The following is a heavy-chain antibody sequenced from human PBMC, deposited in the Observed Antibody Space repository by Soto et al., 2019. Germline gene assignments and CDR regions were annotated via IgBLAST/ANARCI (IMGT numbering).Heavy chain of an antibody. D-gene: IGHD3-22*01. Sequence: PGGSLRLSCAASGFTLSSHATSWVRQAPGKGLEWVSVISGGTGNTYYADTAKGRFTISRDNSKNTLYLQMNSLRAEDTALYDCARYPKTNYYDNPLDVRAQRTTVTVSS. CDR1: GFTLSSHA. CDR3: ARYPKTNYYDNPLDV. V-gene: IGHV3-23*01. J-gene: IGHJ6*02. CDR2: ISGGTGNT.